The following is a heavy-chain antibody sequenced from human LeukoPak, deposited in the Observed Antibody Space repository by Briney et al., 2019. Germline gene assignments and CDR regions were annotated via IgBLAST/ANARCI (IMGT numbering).Heavy chain of an antibody. Sequence: SVKVSCKASGGTFSSYAISWVRQAPGQGIEWMGGIIPIFGTANYAQKFQGRVTMTTDTPTSTTYMELRSLRSDDTAVYYCARDEDYGIFVNVDYWGQGTLVTVSS. CDR2: IIPIFGTA. CDR3: ARDEDYGIFVNVDY. V-gene: IGHV1-69*05. D-gene: IGHD4-17*01. J-gene: IGHJ4*02. CDR1: GGTFSSYA.